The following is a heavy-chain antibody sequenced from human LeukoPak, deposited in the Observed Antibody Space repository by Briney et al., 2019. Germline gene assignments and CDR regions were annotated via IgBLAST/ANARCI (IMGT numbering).Heavy chain of an antibody. J-gene: IGHJ4*02. V-gene: IGHV1-2*02. CDR2: INPNSGDT. Sequence: ASVKASCKASGYTFTGYNMHWVRQVPGQGLEWMGWINPNSGDTNYAQNFQGRVTMTRDTSISTAYMELNRLRSDDTAVYYCAIVGEALDYWGQGTLVTVSS. D-gene: IGHD4-17*01. CDR1: GYTFTGYN. CDR3: AIVGEALDY.